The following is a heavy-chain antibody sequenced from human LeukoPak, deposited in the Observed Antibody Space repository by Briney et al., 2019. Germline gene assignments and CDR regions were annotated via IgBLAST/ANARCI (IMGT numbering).Heavy chain of an antibody. Sequence: QPGGSLRLSCAASGFTFSSYEMNWVRQAPGKGLEWVSYISSSGSTIYYADSVKGRFTISRDNAKNSLYLQMNSLRAEDTAVYYCARDGDTAILDVWGQGTTVTVSS. J-gene: IGHJ6*02. CDR3: ARDGDTAILDV. D-gene: IGHD5-18*01. V-gene: IGHV3-48*03. CDR2: ISSSGSTI. CDR1: GFTFSSYE.